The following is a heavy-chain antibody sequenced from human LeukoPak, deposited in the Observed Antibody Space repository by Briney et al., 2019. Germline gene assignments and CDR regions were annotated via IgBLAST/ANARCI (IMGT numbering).Heavy chain of an antibody. Sequence: ASVKVSCKASGYTFTSYYMHWVRQAPGQGLEWMGIINPSGGSTSYAQKFQGRVTMTRDTSTSKVYMELSSLRSEDTAVHYIARSQPVVGAATFFDYLGQGTLVTVSS. D-gene: IGHD1-26*01. J-gene: IGHJ4*02. V-gene: IGHV1-46*01. CDR3: ARSQPVVGAATFFDY. CDR1: GYTFTSYY. CDR2: INPSGGST.